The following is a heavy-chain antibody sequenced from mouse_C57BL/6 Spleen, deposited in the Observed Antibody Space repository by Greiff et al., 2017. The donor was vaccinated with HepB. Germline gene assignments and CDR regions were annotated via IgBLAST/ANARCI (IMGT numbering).Heavy chain of an antibody. D-gene: IGHD2-12*01. Sequence: EVQLQQSGAELVRPGASVKLSCTASGFNIKDDYMHWVKQRPEQGLEWIGWIDPENGDTEYASKFQGKATITADTSSNTAYLQLSSLTSEDTAVYYCTRNYMGYWGQGTTLTVSS. CDR2: IDPENGDT. CDR1: GFNIKDDY. J-gene: IGHJ2*01. CDR3: TRNYMGY. V-gene: IGHV14-4*01.